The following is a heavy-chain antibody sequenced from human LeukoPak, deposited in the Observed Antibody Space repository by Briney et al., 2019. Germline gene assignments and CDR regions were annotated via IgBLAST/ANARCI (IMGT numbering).Heavy chain of an antibody. CDR1: GFTFSSYG. J-gene: IGHJ4*02. V-gene: IGHV3-33*01. CDR2: IWNDGNDK. D-gene: IGHD3-10*01. CDR3: ARDNSGSYSFVDY. Sequence: GRSLRLSCEASGFTFSSYGMHWVRQAPGKGLERVAGIWNDGNDKYYADSVKGRFIISRDNSKNTLYLQMNNLRAEDTAVYYCARDNSGSYSFVDYWGQGTLVTVSS.